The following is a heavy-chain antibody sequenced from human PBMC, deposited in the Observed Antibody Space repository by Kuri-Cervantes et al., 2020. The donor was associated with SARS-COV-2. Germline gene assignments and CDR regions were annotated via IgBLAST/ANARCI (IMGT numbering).Heavy chain of an antibody. CDR3: ARGAIY. CDR2: IYYNGST. Sequence: TLSLTCTVSGVSVTTFGSYWTWIRQPPGKGLERVGYIYYNGSTYYNPSLRSRVIVSVDSSKNQFFLNLNSVTSADTTLYYCARGAIYWGQGTLVTVSS. CDR1: GVSVTTFGSY. J-gene: IGHJ4*02. V-gene: IGHV4-31*02.